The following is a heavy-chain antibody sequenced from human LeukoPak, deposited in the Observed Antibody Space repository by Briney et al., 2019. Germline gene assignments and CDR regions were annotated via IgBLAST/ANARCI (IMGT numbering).Heavy chain of an antibody. CDR1: GGSFSGYY. V-gene: IGHV4-34*01. CDR3: AREGVAAHDAFDI. Sequence: PSETLSLTCAVYGGSFSGYYWSWIRQPPGKGLEWIGEINHSGSTNYNPSLKSRVTISVDTSKNQFSLKLSSVTAADTAVYYCAREGVAAHDAFDIWGQGTMSPSLQ. CDR2: INHSGST. J-gene: IGHJ3*02. D-gene: IGHD2-15*01.